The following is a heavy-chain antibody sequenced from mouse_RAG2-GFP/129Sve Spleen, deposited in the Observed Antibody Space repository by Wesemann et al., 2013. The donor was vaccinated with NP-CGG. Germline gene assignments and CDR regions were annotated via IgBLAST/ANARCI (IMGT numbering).Heavy chain of an antibody. CDR1: GYTFTDYA. Sequence: QVQLQQSGPELVRPGVSVKISCKGSGYTFTDYAMHWVKQSHAKSLEWIGVISTYYGNTNYNQKFKGKATMTVDKSSSTAYMELARLTSEDSAIYYCARKGIGSYAMDYWGGSRGNLSHRLL. D-gene: IGHD2-14*01. CDR2: ISTYYGNT. V-gene: IGHV1-67*01. J-gene: IGHJ4*01. CDR3: ARKGIGSYAMDY.